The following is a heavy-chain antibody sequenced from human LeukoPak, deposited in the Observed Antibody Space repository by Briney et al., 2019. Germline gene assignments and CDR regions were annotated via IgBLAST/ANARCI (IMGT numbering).Heavy chain of an antibody. CDR1: GFTFSSYS. J-gene: IGHJ3*02. Sequence: PGGSLRLSCAASGFTFSSYSMTWVRQAPGKGLEWVSYISSSSSTIYYADSVKGRFTISRDNAKNSLYLQMNSLRAEDTAVYYCARVYRLGYSSSWYNAFDIWGQGTMVTVSS. D-gene: IGHD6-13*01. CDR3: ARVYRLGYSSSWYNAFDI. CDR2: ISSSSSTI. V-gene: IGHV3-48*01.